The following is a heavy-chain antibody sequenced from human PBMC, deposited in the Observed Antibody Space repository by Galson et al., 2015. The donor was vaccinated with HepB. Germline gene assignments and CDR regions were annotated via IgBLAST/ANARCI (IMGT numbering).Heavy chain of an antibody. CDR2: ISYGTSTI. D-gene: IGHD3-3*01. Sequence: SLRLSCAASGFTFSSYTMNWVRQVPGKGLEWLSYISYGTSTIYYADSVKGRFTISRDNAKNSLYLQMDSLRAEDTGVYYCARDATPPISIFGVGYFDYWGQGALLTVSS. CDR3: ARDATPPISIFGVGYFDY. V-gene: IGHV3-48*01. J-gene: IGHJ4*02. CDR1: GFTFSSYT.